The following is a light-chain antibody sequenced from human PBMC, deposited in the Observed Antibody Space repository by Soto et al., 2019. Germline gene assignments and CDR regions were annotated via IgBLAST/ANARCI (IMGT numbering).Light chain of an antibody. CDR1: SSDVGSYNL. CDR2: EGS. J-gene: IGLJ2*01. Sequence: QSALIQPASVSGSPGQSITISCTGTSSDVGSYNLVSWYQQHPGKAPKLMIYEGSKRPSGVSNRFSGSKSGNTASLTISGLQAEDEADYYCCSYAGSSIHVVFGGGTQLTVL. V-gene: IGLV2-23*01. CDR3: CSYAGSSIHVV.